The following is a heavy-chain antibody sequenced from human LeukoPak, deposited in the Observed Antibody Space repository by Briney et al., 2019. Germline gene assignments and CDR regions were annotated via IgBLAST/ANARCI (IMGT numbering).Heavy chain of an antibody. Sequence: PSETLSLTCTVSGDSNDNNGFYWGWIRQPPGKGLEWIGNIYYSGSTYYNPSLKSRVTISVDTSKNQFSLKLSSVTAADTAVYYCAREAYYYDSSGYYFSGRPSSYYYYYYMDVWGKGTTVTVSS. CDR1: GDSNDNNGFY. V-gene: IGHV4-39*07. CDR3: AREAYYYDSSGYYFSGRPSSYYYYYYMDV. D-gene: IGHD3-22*01. J-gene: IGHJ6*03. CDR2: IYYSGST.